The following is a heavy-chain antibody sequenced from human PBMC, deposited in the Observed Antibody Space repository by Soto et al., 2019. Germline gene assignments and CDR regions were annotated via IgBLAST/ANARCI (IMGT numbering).Heavy chain of an antibody. CDR1: GFTFSADG. CDR3: AKDRRDGDYYYIDY. CDR2: ISDDGSNA. J-gene: IGHJ4*02. Sequence: QVQLVESGGGVVQPGRSLRLSCATSGFTFSADGMHWVRQAPGKGLEWVAIISDDGSNAYYADSVKGRFTISRDNSKNTLYLQINRLRVEDTAVYYCAKDRRDGDYYYIDYWGQGTLVTVSS. D-gene: IGHD4-17*01. V-gene: IGHV3-30*18.